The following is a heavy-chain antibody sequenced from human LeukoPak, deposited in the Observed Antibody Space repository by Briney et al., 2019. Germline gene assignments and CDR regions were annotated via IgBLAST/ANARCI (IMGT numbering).Heavy chain of an antibody. D-gene: IGHD3-16*02. CDR3: ARETFGGVIVIPNYFGY. CDR1: GFTFSSYS. CDR2: ISSSSSYI. J-gene: IGHJ4*02. V-gene: IGHV3-21*01. Sequence: GGSLRLSCAASGFTFSSYSMNWVRQAPGKGLEWVLSISSSSSYIYYADSVKGRFTISRDNAKNSLYLQMNSLRAEDTAVYYCARETFGGVIVIPNYFGYWGQGTLVTVSS.